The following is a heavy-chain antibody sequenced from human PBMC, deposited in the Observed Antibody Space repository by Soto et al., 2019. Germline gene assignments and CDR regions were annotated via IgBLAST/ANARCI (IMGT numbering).Heavy chain of an antibody. V-gene: IGHV1-18*01. J-gene: IGHJ4*02. D-gene: IGHD2-15*01. CDR2: ISTYNVNT. Sequence: QVQLVQSGAEVKKPGASVKVSCKASGYTFTTFGISWVRQAPGQGLEWMGWISTYNVNTNYAQNLQGRVTMTTDTSTSTAYMELRSLRSDDTAVYYSAREYCSGGSCYGVDYWGQGTLVTVSS. CDR1: GYTFTTFG. CDR3: AREYCSGGSCYGVDY.